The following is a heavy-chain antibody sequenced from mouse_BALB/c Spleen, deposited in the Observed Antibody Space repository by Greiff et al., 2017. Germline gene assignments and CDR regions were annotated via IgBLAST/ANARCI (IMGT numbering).Heavy chain of an antibody. V-gene: IGHV1S81*02. J-gene: IGHJ2*01. Sequence: QVQLKQPGAELVKPGASVKLSCKASGYTFTSYWMHWVKQRPGQGLEWIGEINPSNGRTNYNEKFKSKATLTVDKSSSTAYMQLSSLTSEDSAVYYCARDRRGDGYFDYWGQGTTLTVSS. CDR3: ARDRRGDGYFDY. CDR1: GYTFTSYW. D-gene: IGHD2-3*01. CDR2: INPSNGRT.